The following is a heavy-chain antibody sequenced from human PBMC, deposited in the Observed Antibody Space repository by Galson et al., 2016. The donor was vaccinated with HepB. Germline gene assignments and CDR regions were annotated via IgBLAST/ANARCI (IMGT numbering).Heavy chain of an antibody. J-gene: IGHJ6*02. CDR1: GYTFIGYY. CDR3: ARGADSSSYSYYYGMDV. D-gene: IGHD3-22*01. Sequence: SVKVSCKAPGYTFIGYYMFWVRQAPGQGLEWMGWINPNSGGTNFAQKFQGWVSMTRDTSTSTVYMELSSLRSEDTAVYYCARGADSSSYSYYYGMDVWGQATTVTVSS. CDR2: INPNSGGT. V-gene: IGHV1-2*04.